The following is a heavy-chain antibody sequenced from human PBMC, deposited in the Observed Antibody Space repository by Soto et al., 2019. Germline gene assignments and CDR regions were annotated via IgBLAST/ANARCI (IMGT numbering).Heavy chain of an antibody. CDR1: GGTFSSYA. J-gene: IGHJ6*02. Sequence: EASVKVSCKASGGTFSSYAISWVRQAPGQGLEWMGGIIPIIGTANYAQKFQGRVTITADESTSTAYMELSSLRSEDTAVYYCARVNWGSSSFSDYYYYGMDVWGQGTTVTVSS. CDR3: ARVNWGSSSFSDYYYYGMDV. D-gene: IGHD6-6*01. V-gene: IGHV1-69*13. CDR2: IIPIIGTA.